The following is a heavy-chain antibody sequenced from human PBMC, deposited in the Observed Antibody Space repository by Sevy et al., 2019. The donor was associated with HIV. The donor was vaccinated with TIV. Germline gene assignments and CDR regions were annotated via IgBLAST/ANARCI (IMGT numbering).Heavy chain of an antibody. CDR1: GYTFSTYG. J-gene: IGHJ4*02. D-gene: IGHD2-15*01. CDR2: INTFTGDT. Sequence: ASVKVSCEASGYTFSTYGINWVRQAPGQGLEWMGWINTFTGDTNYLQKLQDRVTMTKDTSTSTVYMELRSLRSDDTAVYYCARGYWSGGRCYPGGYWGQGTLVTDSS. CDR3: ARGYWSGGRCYPGGY. V-gene: IGHV1-18*01.